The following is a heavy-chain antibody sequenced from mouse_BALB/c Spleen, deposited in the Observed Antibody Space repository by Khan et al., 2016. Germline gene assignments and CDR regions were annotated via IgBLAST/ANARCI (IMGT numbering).Heavy chain of an antibody. CDR3: ARSGYGYDY. CDR2: IYPGDGDT. D-gene: IGHD2-2*01. V-gene: IGHV1-80*01. CDR1: GYAFSIYW. J-gene: IGHJ2*01. Sequence: QVQLKQSGAELVRPGSSVKISCKASGYAFSIYWMNWVKQRLGQGLEWIGQIYPGDGDTDYNGKFKDKATLTADKSSSTAYMQLSSLTSEDSAVYFCARSGYGYDYWGQGTTLTVSS.